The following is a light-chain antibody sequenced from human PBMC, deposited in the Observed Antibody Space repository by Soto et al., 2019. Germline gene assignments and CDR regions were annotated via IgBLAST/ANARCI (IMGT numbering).Light chain of an antibody. CDR1: SSNVGDYNY. Sequence: QSALTQPASVSGSPGQSITISCTGTSSNVGDYNYVSWYQQHPGKAPKLMIYEVTNRPSGVSNRFSGSKSVNTASLTISGLQAEDEADYYCSSYTSNNAWVFGGGTKLTVL. J-gene: IGLJ3*02. CDR3: SSYTSNNAWV. V-gene: IGLV2-14*01. CDR2: EVT.